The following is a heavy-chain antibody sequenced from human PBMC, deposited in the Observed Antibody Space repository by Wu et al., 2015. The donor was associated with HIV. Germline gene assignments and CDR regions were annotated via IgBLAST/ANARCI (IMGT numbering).Heavy chain of an antibody. CDR3: TRGRQYLANAFYYGLDV. J-gene: IGHJ6*02. CDR1: GYIFTHYY. V-gene: IGHV1-46*01. D-gene: IGHD2-2*01. CDR2: INPSRGTT. Sequence: QVHLEQSGAEMKKPGASVKVSCKASGYIFTHYYMYWVRQAPGHGLEWMGLINPSRGTTKYAQSLQGRVTMTRNTSMSTAYMELSSLRSEDTAVYYCTRGRQYLANAFYYGLDVWGQGTTVTVSS.